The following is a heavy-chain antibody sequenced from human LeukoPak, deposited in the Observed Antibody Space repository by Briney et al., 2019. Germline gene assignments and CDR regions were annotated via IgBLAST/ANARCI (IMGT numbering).Heavy chain of an antibody. D-gene: IGHD5-12*01. CDR1: GFTFSSYS. CDR3: ARDHPQLRPHY. V-gene: IGHV3-21*01. J-gene: IGHJ4*02. Sequence: GGSLRLSCAASGFTFSSYSMNWVRQAPGKGLEWVSSISSSSSYIYYADSVKGRFTISRDNAKNSLYLQMNSLRAEDTAVYYCARDHPQLRPHYWGQGTLVTVSS. CDR2: ISSSSSYI.